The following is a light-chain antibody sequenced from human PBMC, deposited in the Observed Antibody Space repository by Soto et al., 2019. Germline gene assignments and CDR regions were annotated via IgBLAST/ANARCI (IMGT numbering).Light chain of an antibody. J-gene: IGKJ4*01. CDR1: QSVSSNY. Sequence: EIVLPQSPGTLSLSPGERATLSCRASQSVSSNYLAWYQQKPGQAHRLLIYGASSRDTGIPDRFSGSASGTDLTLNISRLDPEDLAVYHCQQYGSSPLTFGGGTKVEIK. CDR2: GAS. CDR3: QQYGSSPLT. V-gene: IGKV3-20*01.